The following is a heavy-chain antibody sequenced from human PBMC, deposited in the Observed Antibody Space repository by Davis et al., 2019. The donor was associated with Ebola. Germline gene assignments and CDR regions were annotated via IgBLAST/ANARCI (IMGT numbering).Heavy chain of an antibody. J-gene: IGHJ2*01. CDR1: GGSFSGYY. Sequence: PSETLSLTCAVYGGSFSGYYWSWTRQPPGKGLEWIGEINHSGSTNYNPSLKRRVTISVDTSKNQFSLKLSSVTAADTAVYYCARGRGYSSGWYYFDLWGRGTLVTVSS. CDR2: INHSGST. CDR3: ARGRGYSSGWYYFDL. V-gene: IGHV4-34*01. D-gene: IGHD6-19*01.